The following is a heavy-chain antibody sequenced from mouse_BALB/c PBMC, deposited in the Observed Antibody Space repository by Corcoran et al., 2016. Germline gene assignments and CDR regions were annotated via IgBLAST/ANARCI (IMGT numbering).Heavy chain of an antibody. V-gene: IGHV9-3-1*01. D-gene: IGHD2-3*01. CDR3: ARSGYDGYYGLFAY. J-gene: IGHJ3*01. CDR2: INTYTGEP. Sequence: QIQLVQSGPELKKPGETVKISCKASGYTFTNYGMNWVKQAPGKGLKWMGWINTYTGEPTYADDFKGRFAFSLETSASTAYLQINNLKNEDTATYFCARSGYDGYYGLFAYWGQGTLVTVST. CDR1: GYTFTNYG.